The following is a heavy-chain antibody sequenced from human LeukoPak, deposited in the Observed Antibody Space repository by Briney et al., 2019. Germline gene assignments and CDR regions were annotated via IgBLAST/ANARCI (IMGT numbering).Heavy chain of an antibody. Sequence: PGGSLRLSCAASGFTFSGSAMHWVRQASGKGLEWVGRIRSKANSYATAYAASVKGRFTISRDDSKNTAYLQMNSLKTEDTAVYYCTRPGDGASGWSGWFDPWGQGTLVTVSS. V-gene: IGHV3-73*01. CDR1: GFTFSGSA. CDR3: TRPGDGASGWSGWFDP. J-gene: IGHJ5*02. D-gene: IGHD6-19*01. CDR2: IRSKANSYAT.